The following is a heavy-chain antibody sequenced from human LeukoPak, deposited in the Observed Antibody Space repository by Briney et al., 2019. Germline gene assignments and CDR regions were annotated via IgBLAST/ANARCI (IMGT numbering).Heavy chain of an antibody. D-gene: IGHD3-16*02. V-gene: IGHV3-7*03. Sequence: PGGSLRLSCAASGFTFSSYWMSWVRQAPGKGLEWVASIKQDGSEKYYVDSVKGRFTISRDNAKNSLYLQMNSLRAEDTAVYYCAKAYDYVWGSYQPWGQGALVTVSS. CDR3: AKAYDYVWGSYQP. CDR2: IKQDGSEK. CDR1: GFTFSSYW. J-gene: IGHJ4*02.